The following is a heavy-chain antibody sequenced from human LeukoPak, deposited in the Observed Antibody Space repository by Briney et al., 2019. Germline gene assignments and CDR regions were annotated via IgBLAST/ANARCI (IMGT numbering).Heavy chain of an antibody. V-gene: IGHV3-30*04. CDR1: GFTFSTYA. J-gene: IGHJ6*02. CDR3: AKEMYGLDV. Sequence: GGSLRLSCAASGFTFSTYAMHWVRKAPGKGLDWVTIISYDGSYKYYADSVKGRFTISRDNSKNMLYLQMNSLRPEDTAVYYCAKEMYGLDVWGQGTTVTVSS. CDR2: ISYDGSYK.